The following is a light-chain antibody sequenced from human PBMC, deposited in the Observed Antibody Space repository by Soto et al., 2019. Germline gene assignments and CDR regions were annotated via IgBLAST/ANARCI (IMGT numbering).Light chain of an antibody. J-gene: IGKJ1*01. V-gene: IGKV1-27*01. Sequence: DIQMTQSPSSLSASVGDRVTITCRASQGITNYLAWYQQKPGKAPKLLIYDASTLQSGVPSRFTGSGSGTDFTLTINSLQPEDVATYYCQKYNGAPWTFGQGTKVEIK. CDR1: QGITNY. CDR2: DAS. CDR3: QKYNGAPWT.